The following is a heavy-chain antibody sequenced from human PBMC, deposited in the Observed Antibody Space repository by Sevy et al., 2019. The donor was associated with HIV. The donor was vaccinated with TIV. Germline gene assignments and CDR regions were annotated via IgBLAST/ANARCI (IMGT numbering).Heavy chain of an antibody. Sequence: GESLKISCAASGFTFSSYAMSWVRQAPGKGLEWVSAISGSGGSTYYADSVKGRFTISRDNSKNTLYLQMNSLRAEDTAVYYCAEDQYEYSYGFDYWGQGTLVTVSS. CDR1: GFTFSSYA. J-gene: IGHJ4*02. V-gene: IGHV3-23*01. CDR2: ISGSGGST. D-gene: IGHD5-18*01. CDR3: AEDQYEYSYGFDY.